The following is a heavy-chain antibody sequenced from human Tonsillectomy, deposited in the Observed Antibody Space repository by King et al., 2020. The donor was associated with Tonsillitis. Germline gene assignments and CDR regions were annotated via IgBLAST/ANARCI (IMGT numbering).Heavy chain of an antibody. V-gene: IGHV4-59*01. CDR1: GGSIISYY. Sequence: VQLQESGPGLVKPSETLSLTCTVSGGSIISYYWSWIRQPPGKGLEWIGYIYYSGSTNYNPSLKSRVTISVDTSKNQFSLKLSSVTAADTAVYYCAREGYCSGDSCHSLDVWGKGTTVTVSS. D-gene: IGHD2-15*01. CDR2: IYYSGST. J-gene: IGHJ6*04. CDR3: AREGYCSGDSCHSLDV.